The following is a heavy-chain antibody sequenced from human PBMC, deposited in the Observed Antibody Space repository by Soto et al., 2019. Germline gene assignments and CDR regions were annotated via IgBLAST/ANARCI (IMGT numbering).Heavy chain of an antibody. CDR1: GVTFSSYW. V-gene: IGHV3-74*01. J-gene: IGHJ6*02. CDR2: INSDGSST. CDR3: AKGRSYYYYYGVDV. Sequence: GGSLRLSCAASGVTFSSYWMHWFRQAPGKGLVWVSRINSDGSSTSYADSVKGRFTISRDNAKNTLYLQMNSLRAEDTALYYCAKGRSYYYYYGVDVWCQGTTVTVSS.